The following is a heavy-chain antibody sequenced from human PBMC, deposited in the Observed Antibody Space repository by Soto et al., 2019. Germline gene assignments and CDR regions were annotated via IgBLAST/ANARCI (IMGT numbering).Heavy chain of an antibody. J-gene: IGHJ6*02. CDR2: ISYDGSNK. CDR1: GLTFSSYG. V-gene: IGHV3-30*18. Sequence: PGGSLRLSCAASGLTFSSYGMHWVRQAPGKGLEWVAVISYDGSNKYYADSVKGRFTISRDNSKNTLYLQMNSLRAEDTAVYYCAKDHYYYYYGMDVWGQGTTVTVSS. CDR3: AKDHYYYYYGMDV.